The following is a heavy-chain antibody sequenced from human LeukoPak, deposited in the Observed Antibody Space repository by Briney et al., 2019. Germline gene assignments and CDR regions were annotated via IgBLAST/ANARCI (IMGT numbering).Heavy chain of an antibody. J-gene: IGHJ6*02. Sequence: PGGSLRLSCAASGFTFSSYAMCWVRQAPGKGPEWVSAISGSGGSTYYADSVKGRFTISRDNSKNTLYLQMNSLRAEDTAVYYCAKGFVGYGSGSYYNPRIVYGMDVWGQGTTVTVSS. CDR2: ISGSGGST. D-gene: IGHD3-10*01. V-gene: IGHV3-23*01. CDR1: GFTFSSYA. CDR3: AKGFVGYGSGSYYNPRIVYGMDV.